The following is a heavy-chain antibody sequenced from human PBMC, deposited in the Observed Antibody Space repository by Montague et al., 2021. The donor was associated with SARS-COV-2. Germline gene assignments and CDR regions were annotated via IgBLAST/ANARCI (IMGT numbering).Heavy chain of an antibody. Sequence: TLSLTCTVSGGSISSGGYYWSWIRQHPGKGLEWIGYIYYSGGTYYXXXLKSRVTISVDTSKNQFSLKMSSVTAADTAVYYCARSPEPMIILIITSLNWYFDLWGRGTLFTVSS. V-gene: IGHV4-31*03. D-gene: IGHD3-22*01. CDR1: GGSISSGGYY. J-gene: IGHJ2*01. CDR2: IYYSGGT. CDR3: ARSPEPMIILIITSLNWYFDL.